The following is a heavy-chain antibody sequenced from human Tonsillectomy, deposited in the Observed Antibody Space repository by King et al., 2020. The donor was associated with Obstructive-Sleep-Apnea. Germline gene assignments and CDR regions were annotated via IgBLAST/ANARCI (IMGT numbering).Heavy chain of an antibody. Sequence: VQLVESGGGLVQPGRSLRLSCAASGFTFDDYAMHWVRQAPGKGLEWVSGISWNSGSIGYADSVKGRFTISRDNAKNSLYLQMNSLRAEDTALYYCAKDHYGSGSSDYYHGMDVWGQGTTVTVSS. CDR3: AKDHYGSGSSDYYHGMDV. D-gene: IGHD3-10*01. J-gene: IGHJ6*02. CDR2: ISWNSGSI. CDR1: GFTFDDYA. V-gene: IGHV3-9*01.